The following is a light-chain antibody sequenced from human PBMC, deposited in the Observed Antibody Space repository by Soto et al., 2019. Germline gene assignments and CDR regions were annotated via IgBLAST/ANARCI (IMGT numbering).Light chain of an antibody. CDR3: HQYNRPWT. CDR1: QSISSW. Sequence: DIQMTQSPSTLSASVGDRVTITCRASQSISSWLAWYQQKPGKAPKLLIYDASSLESGVPSRLSGSGSGTEFTLTISSLQPDDFATYYCHQYNRPWTFGQGTKVDIK. CDR2: DAS. J-gene: IGKJ1*01. V-gene: IGKV1-5*01.